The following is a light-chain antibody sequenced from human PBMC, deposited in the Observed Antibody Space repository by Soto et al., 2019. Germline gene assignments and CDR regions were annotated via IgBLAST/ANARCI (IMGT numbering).Light chain of an antibody. Sequence: IVLTQSPAPLSLSPGERATLSCRASQSVSSSYLAWYQQKPGQAPRLLLYGASSRATGIPDRFSGSGSGTDFTLTISRLEPEDFAVYYCQQYGSSPQLTFGGGTKVDIK. V-gene: IGKV3-20*01. CDR2: GAS. CDR1: QSVSSSY. J-gene: IGKJ4*01. CDR3: QQYGSSPQLT.